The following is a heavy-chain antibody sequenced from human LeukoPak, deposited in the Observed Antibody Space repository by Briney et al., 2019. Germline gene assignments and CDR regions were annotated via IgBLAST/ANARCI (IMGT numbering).Heavy chain of an antibody. V-gene: IGHV1-2*02. D-gene: IGHD1-26*01. CDR1: GYTFTDYY. Sequence: GASVKVSCKASGYTFTDYYVHWVRQAPGQGLERMGWINPNSGATNYAQKFQGRVTMTRDTSISTAYMELSRLRSDDTAVYYCATVGAKTFDHWGQGTLVTVSS. CDR2: INPNSGAT. CDR3: ATVGAKTFDH. J-gene: IGHJ4*02.